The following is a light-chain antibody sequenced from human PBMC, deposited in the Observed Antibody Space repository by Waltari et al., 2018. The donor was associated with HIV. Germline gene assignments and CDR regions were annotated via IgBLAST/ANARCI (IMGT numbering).Light chain of an antibody. V-gene: IGKV3-15*01. CDR1: QSFSSD. Sequence: EIVMTQSPATLSVSPGERATLSCRASQSFSSDLAWYQHKPGQAPRLLIYGVSTRATGIPARFRGSGSGTEFTLTISSLQSEDFAVYYCQQYNNWPLSFGQGTKLEIK. CDR3: QQYNNWPLS. CDR2: GVS. J-gene: IGKJ2*01.